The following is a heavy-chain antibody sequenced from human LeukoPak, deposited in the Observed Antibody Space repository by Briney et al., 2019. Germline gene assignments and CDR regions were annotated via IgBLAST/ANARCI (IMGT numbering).Heavy chain of an antibody. V-gene: IGHV1-69*05. D-gene: IGHD5-18*01. J-gene: IGHJ4*02. CDR1: RGTFASYA. Sequence: SVKVSCKASRGTFASYAISWVRQAPGQGLEWMGRIIPIFGTVNYAQKFQGRVTMTTDESTSTAYMELSSLRSEDTAVYYCARVSTEVDTAMAVFDYWGQGTLVTVSS. CDR3: ARVSTEVDTAMAVFDY. CDR2: IIPIFGTV.